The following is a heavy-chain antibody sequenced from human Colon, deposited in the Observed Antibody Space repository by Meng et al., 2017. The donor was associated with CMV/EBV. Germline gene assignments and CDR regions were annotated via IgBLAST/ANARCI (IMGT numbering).Heavy chain of an antibody. Sequence: IRWRGEDDGKGNEWMRGMIHKGGKANYGKKNKERDKNSEDKSTSTAYMELSSLRSEDTAVYYCARDVLGYCSSTSCYRYTPRFDPWGQGTLVTVSS. V-gene: IGHV1-69*06. J-gene: IGHJ5*02. CDR3: ARDVLGYCSSTSCYRYTPRFDP. D-gene: IGHD2-2*01. CDR2: MIHKGGKA.